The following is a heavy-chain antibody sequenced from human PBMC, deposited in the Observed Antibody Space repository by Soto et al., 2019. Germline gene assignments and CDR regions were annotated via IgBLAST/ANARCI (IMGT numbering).Heavy chain of an antibody. V-gene: IGHV3-15*01. CDR3: TTDRALLDITMIVDDS. Sequence: GGSLRLSCAASGFTFSNAWMSWVRQAPGKGLEWVGRIKSKTDGGTTDYAAPVKGRFTISRDDSKNTLYLQMNSLKTEDTAVYYCTTDRALLDITMIVDDSWGQGTLVTVSS. CDR2: IKSKTDGGTT. D-gene: IGHD3-22*01. CDR1: GFTFSNAW. J-gene: IGHJ4*02.